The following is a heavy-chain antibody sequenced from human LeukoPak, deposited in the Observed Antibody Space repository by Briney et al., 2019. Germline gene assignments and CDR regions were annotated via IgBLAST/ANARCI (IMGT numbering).Heavy chain of an antibody. D-gene: IGHD5-18*01. CDR2: IYYSGST. J-gene: IGHJ4*02. V-gene: IGHV4-59*01. CDR1: GGSISSYY. Sequence: SKTLSLTCTVSGGSISSYYWSWIRQPPGKGLEWIGYIYYSGSTNYNPSLKSRVTISVDTSKNQFSLKLSSVTAADTAVYYCARGLVDTAMVDYFDYWGQGTLVTVSS. CDR3: ARGLVDTAMVDYFDY.